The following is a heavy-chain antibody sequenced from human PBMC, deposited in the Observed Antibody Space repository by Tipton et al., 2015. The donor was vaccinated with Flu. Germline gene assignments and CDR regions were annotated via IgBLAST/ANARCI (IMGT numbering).Heavy chain of an antibody. D-gene: IGHD3-22*01. CDR3: ARGRGYYPDSFDI. Sequence: QLVQSGVEVKKPGASVKVSCKTSGYTFSSYGISWVRQAPGQGLEWVGWISTNDGPNYAQNFQGRVTMTADTSTSIVYMGVRSLRSDDTAMYYCARGRGYYPDSFDIWGQGTMVTVSS. CDR2: ISTNDGP. CDR1: GYTFSSYG. J-gene: IGHJ3*02. V-gene: IGHV1-18*01.